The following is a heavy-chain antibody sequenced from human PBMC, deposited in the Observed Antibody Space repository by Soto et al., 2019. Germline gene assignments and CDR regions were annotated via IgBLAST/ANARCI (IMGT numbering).Heavy chain of an antibody. Sequence: PSETLSLTCTVSGGSISSGGYYWSWIRQHPGKGLEWIGYIYYSGSTYYNPSLKSRVTISVDTSKNQFSLKLSSVTAADTAVYYCARDRRRILPYYYYYGMDVWGQGTTVTVSS. J-gene: IGHJ6*02. CDR1: GGSISSGGYY. V-gene: IGHV4-31*03. CDR3: ARDRRRILPYYYYYGMDV. CDR2: IYYSGST. D-gene: IGHD2-15*01.